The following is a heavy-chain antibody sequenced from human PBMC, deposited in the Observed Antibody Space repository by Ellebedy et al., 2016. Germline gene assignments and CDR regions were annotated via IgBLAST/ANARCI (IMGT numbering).Heavy chain of an antibody. J-gene: IGHJ5*02. CDR2: IYYSGST. D-gene: IGHD4-17*01. V-gene: IGHV4-61*01. CDR3: ARVGGAVTTYWFDP. CDR1: GGSVSSGSYY. Sequence: SETLSLXCTVSGGSVSSGSYYWSWVRQPPGKGLEWIGYIYYSGSTNYNPSLKSRVTISVDTSKNQFSLKLSSVTAADTAVYYCARVGGAVTTYWFDPWGQGTLVTVSS.